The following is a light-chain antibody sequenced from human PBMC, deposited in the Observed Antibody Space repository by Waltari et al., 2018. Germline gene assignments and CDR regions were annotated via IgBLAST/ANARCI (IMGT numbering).Light chain of an antibody. CDR3: SSYTSSITYV. CDR1: TSDVGRYNR. CDR2: EVS. V-gene: IGLV2-18*02. Sequence: QSALTQPPSVSGSPGQSVTISCTGTTSDVGRYNRVSWYQQAPGTAPKLLISEVSNRPSGVPARFSGSKSDNTASLTISGLQAEDEADYYCSSYTSSITYVFGTGTKVTVL. J-gene: IGLJ1*01.